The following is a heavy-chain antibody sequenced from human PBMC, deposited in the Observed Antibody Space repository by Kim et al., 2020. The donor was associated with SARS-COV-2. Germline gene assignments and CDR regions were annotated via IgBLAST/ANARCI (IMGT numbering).Heavy chain of an antibody. CDR2: A. CDR3: ARAAAGFWFDP. Sequence: ANYQRRCQGGVTITADEPTSTAYMELSSLRSEDTAVYYCARAAAGFWFDPWGQGTLVTVSS. V-gene: IGHV1-69*01. D-gene: IGHD6-13*01. J-gene: IGHJ5*02.